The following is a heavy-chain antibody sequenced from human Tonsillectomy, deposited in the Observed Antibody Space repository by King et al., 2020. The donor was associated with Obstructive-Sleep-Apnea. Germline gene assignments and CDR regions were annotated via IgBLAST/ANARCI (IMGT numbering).Heavy chain of an antibody. J-gene: IGHJ4*02. Sequence: VQLVESGGGVVQPGRSLRLSCAASGFTFSSYGMHWVRQAPGKGLEWVAVISYDGSNKYYADSVKGRFTISRDNSKNTLYLQMNSLRAEDTAVYYCATYSSTWGGHWGQGTLVTVSS. CDR1: GFTFSSYG. D-gene: IGHD6-13*01. CDR2: ISYDGSNK. V-gene: IGHV3-30*03. CDR3: ATYSSTWGGH.